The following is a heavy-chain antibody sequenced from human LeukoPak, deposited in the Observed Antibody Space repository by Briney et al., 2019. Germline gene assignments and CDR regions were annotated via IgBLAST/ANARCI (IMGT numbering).Heavy chain of an antibody. CDR2: IYYSGST. CDR3: AREGVMNTFAGVLVDY. V-gene: IGHV4-39*07. Sequence: SETLSLTCTVSDGSISSSSYYWGWIRQPPGKGLEWIGSIYYSGSTYYNPSLKSRVTISVDTSKNQFSLKLNSVTAADTAVYYCAREGVMNTFAGVLVDYGGQGALVTVSS. D-gene: IGHD3-16*02. J-gene: IGHJ4*02. CDR1: DGSISSSSYY.